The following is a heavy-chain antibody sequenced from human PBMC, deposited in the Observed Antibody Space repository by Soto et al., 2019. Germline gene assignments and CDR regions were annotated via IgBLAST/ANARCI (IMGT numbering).Heavy chain of an antibody. CDR1: GFPFGAYG. Sequence: QVQLVESGGAVVQPGRSLRLSCAASGFPFGAYGMHWVRQSPGKGLEWVAVIGRDGSAKVYTDSVKGRFTMSRDNSMNTLHMQMDSLREEDTAVYYCARAAAHGNGYLDLWGRGTLGTVSS. V-gene: IGHV3-30*03. J-gene: IGHJ2*01. CDR2: IGRDGSAK. CDR3: ARAAAHGNGYLDL.